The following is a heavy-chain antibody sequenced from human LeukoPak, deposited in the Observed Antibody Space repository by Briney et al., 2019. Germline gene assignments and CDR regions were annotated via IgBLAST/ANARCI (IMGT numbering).Heavy chain of an antibody. J-gene: IGHJ5*02. D-gene: IGHD6-13*01. CDR1: GYTFTSYG. CDR2: TSVYNSNT. Sequence: ASVKVSCKASGYTFTSYGVSWVRQAPGQGLEWMGWTSVYNSNTNYAQKLQGRVTMTTDISTTTAYMELRSLRSDDTAVYYCARDMVGLAADGNWFDPWGQGTLVTVSS. CDR3: ARDMVGLAADGNWFDP. V-gene: IGHV1-18*01.